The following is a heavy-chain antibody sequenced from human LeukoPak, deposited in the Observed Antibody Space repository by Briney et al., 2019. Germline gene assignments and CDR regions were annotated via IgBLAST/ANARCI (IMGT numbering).Heavy chain of an antibody. CDR2: IYYSGST. J-gene: IGHJ4*02. Sequence: SETLSLTCTVSGGSISSYYWSWIRQPPGKGLEWIGYIYYSGSTNYNPSLKSRVTISVDTSKNQFSLKLSSVTAADTAVYYCARLYSSSWYDSYFDYWGQGTLVTVSS. V-gene: IGHV4-59*08. CDR3: ARLYSSSWYDSYFDY. CDR1: GGSISSYY. D-gene: IGHD6-13*01.